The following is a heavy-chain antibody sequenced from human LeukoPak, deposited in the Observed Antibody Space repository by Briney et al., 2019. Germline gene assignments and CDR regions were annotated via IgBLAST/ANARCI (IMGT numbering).Heavy chain of an antibody. D-gene: IGHD6-13*01. CDR2: IYPGDSDT. Sequence: GQSLKISCKGSGYSFPTYWIGWVRQMPGKGLEWMGIIYPGDSDTRYSPSFQGQVTISADKSISTAYLQWSSLKASDTAMYYCARILAAAGKWGPFDYWGQGTLVTVSS. J-gene: IGHJ4*02. CDR1: GYSFPTYW. V-gene: IGHV5-51*01. CDR3: ARILAAAGKWGPFDY.